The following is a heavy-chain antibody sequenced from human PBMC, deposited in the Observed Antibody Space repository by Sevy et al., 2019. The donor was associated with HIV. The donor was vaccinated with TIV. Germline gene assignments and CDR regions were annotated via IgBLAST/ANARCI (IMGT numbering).Heavy chain of an antibody. V-gene: IGHV3-7*03. D-gene: IGHD5-12*01. Sequence: GGSLRLSCAASGFTFSSYAMHWVRQAPGKGLEWVANIKQDGSEKYYVDSVKGRFTISRDNAKNSLYLQMNSLRAEDTAVYYCARDIVATTGRTAAADYWGQGTLVTVSS. CDR1: GFTFSSYA. CDR3: ARDIVATTGRTAAADY. CDR2: IKQDGSEK. J-gene: IGHJ4*02.